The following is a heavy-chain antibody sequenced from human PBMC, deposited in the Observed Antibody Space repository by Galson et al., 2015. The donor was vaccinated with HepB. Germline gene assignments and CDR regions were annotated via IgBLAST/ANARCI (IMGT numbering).Heavy chain of an antibody. V-gene: IGHV3-73*01. D-gene: IGHD3-22*01. CDR3: TRICVTIIVVVILDY. J-gene: IGHJ4*02. CDR1: GFTFSGSA. CDR2: IRSKASSQAT. Sequence: SLRLSCAASGFTFSGSAMHWVRQTSGKGLEWVGRIRSKASSQATAYAASGQGRFTSFRADSKSSAYLQMNSLKTEDTAVYYCTRICVTIIVVVILDYWGQGTLVTVSS.